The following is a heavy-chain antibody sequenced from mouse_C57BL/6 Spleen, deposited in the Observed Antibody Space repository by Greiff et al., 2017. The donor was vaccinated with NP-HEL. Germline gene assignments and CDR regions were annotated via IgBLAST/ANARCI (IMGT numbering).Heavy chain of an antibody. J-gene: IGHJ3*01. CDR2: ISDGGSYT. V-gene: IGHV5-4*01. CDR1: GFTFSSYA. Sequence: EVQLVESGGGLVKPGGSLKLSCAASGFTFSSYAMSWVRQTPEKRLEWVATISDGGSYTYYPDNVKGRFTISRDNAKNNLYLQMSHLKSEDTAMYYCARSSTMVTTSWFAYWGQGTLVTVSA. D-gene: IGHD2-2*01. CDR3: ARSSTMVTTSWFAY.